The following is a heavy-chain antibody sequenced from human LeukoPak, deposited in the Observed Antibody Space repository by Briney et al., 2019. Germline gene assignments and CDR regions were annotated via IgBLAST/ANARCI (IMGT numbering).Heavy chain of an antibody. CDR2: IIPILGIA. CDR1: GGTFSSYA. D-gene: IGHD3-22*01. V-gene: IGHV1-69*04. J-gene: IGHJ4*02. CDR3: ARVPLLGDYYDSSGYPH. Sequence: GPSVKVSCKASGGTFSSYAISWVRQAPGQGLEWMGRIIPILGIANYAQKFQGRVTITADKSTSTACMELSSLRSEDTAVYYCARVPLLGDYYDSSGYPHWGQGTLVTVSS.